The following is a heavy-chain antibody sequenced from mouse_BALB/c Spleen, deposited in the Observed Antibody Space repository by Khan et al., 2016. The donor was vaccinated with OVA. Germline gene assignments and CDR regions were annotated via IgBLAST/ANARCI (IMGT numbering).Heavy chain of an antibody. Sequence: EVELVESGGDLVKPEGSLKLSCAASGFTFSTYGMSWVRQTPDKRLEWVATISSGGSYTYYPDSVQGRFTISRANAKNTLYLQMRSLKSEDTACCYGARLAYYYDSEGFAYWGQGTRVTVSA. D-gene: IGHD1-1*01. CDR3: ARLAYYYDSEGFAY. CDR2: ISSGGSYT. J-gene: IGHJ3*01. CDR1: GFTFSTYG. V-gene: IGHV5-6*01.